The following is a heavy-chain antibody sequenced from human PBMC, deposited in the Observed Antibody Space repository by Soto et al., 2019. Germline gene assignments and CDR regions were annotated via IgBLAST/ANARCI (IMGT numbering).Heavy chain of an antibody. J-gene: IGHJ6*02. CDR3: ARFGSTMVRGVPAGGMDV. Sequence: QVQLQESGPGLVKPSQTLSLTCTVSGGSISSGGYYWSWIRQHPGKGLEWIGYIYYSGSTYYDPSLKSRVTISVDTSKNQFSVKLSSVTDADTAVYYCARFGSTMVRGVPAGGMDVWGQRTTVTVSS. CDR2: IYYSGST. V-gene: IGHV4-31*03. CDR1: GGSISSGGYY. D-gene: IGHD3-10*01.